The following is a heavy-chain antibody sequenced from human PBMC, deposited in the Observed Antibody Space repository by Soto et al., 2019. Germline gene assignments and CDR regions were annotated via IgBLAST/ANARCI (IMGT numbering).Heavy chain of an antibody. CDR1: GGSVSSYY. D-gene: IGHD3-22*01. CDR2: IYYSGST. Sequence: PSETLSLTCTVSGGSVSSYYWSWIRQPPGKGLEYIGFIYYSGSTNYNPSLKSRVTISVDTSKNQFSLRLTSVTAADTAVYYCARLYDSSGYWIFDYWGQGTLVTV. CDR3: ARLYDSSGYWIFDY. J-gene: IGHJ4*02. V-gene: IGHV4-59*08.